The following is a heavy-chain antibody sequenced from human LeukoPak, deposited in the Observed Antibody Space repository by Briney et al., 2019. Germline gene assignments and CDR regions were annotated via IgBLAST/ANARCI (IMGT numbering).Heavy chain of an antibody. J-gene: IGHJ6*03. CDR2: IYYSGST. CDR1: GGSISSYY. Sequence: SETLSLTCTVSGGSISSYYWSWIRQPPGKGLEWIGYIYYSGSTNYNPSLKSRVTISVDTSKHQFSLKLSSVTAADTAVYYCARSNEYYDFWSGSGNYMDVWGKGTTVTVSS. V-gene: IGHV4-59*01. CDR3: ARSNEYYDFWSGSGNYMDV. D-gene: IGHD3-3*01.